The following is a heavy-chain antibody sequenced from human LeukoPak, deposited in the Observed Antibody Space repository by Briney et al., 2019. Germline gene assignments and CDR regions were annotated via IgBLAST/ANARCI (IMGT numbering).Heavy chain of an antibody. D-gene: IGHD7-27*01. V-gene: IGHV1-18*01. CDR3: ARDVEFSYWGSPDFDY. CDR2: ISAYNGNT. Sequence: VASVKVSCKASGYTFTSYGISWVRQAPGQGLEWMGWISAYNGNTNYAQKLQGRVTMTTDTSTSTAYMELRSLRSDDTAVYYCARDVEFSYWGSPDFDYWGQGTLVTVSS. J-gene: IGHJ4*02. CDR1: GYTFTSYG.